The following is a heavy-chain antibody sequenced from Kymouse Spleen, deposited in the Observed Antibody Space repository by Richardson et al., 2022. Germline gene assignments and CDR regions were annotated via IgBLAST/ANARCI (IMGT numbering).Heavy chain of an antibody. CDR1: GFTFSSYW. J-gene: IGHJ3*02. CDR3: ARKYNWNSDAFDI. CDR2: IKQDGSEK. D-gene: IGHD1-7*01. Sequence: EVQLVESGGGLVQPGGSLRLSCAASGFTFSSYWMSWVRQAPGKGLEWVANIKQDGSEKYYVDSVKGRFTISRDNAKNSLYLQMNSLRAEDTAVYYCARKYNWNSDAFDIWGQGTMVTVSS. V-gene: IGHV3-7*01.